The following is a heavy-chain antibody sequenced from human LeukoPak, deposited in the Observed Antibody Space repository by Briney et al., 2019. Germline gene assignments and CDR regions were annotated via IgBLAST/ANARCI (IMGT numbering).Heavy chain of an antibody. Sequence: ASVKVSCKASGYTFTSYDINWVRQATGQGLEWMGWMNPNSGNTGYAQKFQGRVTMTRNTSISTAYMELSSLRSEDTAVYHCARSGSSWYGHPFDYWGQGTLVTVSS. J-gene: IGHJ4*02. D-gene: IGHD6-13*01. CDR1: GYTFTSYD. CDR2: MNPNSGNT. CDR3: ARSGSSWYGHPFDY. V-gene: IGHV1-8*01.